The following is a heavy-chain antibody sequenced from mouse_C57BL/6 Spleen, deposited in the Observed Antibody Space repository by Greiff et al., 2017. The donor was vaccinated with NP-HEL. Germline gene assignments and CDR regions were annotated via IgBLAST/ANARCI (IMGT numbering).Heavy chain of an antibody. CDR2: IHPGNSDT. D-gene: IGHD1-1*01. V-gene: IGHV1-5*01. Sequence: EVQLQQSGTVLVRPGASVKMSCTTSGYIFTSYWMHWVKQRPGQGLEWIGAIHPGNSDTSYNQKFKGKATLTAVTYASATYIELNSLTKEKSAVYYRKKSYGSRVRSSFGYWGQGTTLTVSS. J-gene: IGHJ2*01. CDR3: KKSYGSRVRSSFGY. CDR1: GYIFTSYW.